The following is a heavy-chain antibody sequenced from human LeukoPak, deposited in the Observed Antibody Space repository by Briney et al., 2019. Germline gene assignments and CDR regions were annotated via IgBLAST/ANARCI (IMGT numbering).Heavy chain of an antibody. Sequence: ASVKVSCKASGYTFTSYGISWVRQAPGQGLEWMGWISAYNGNTNYAQKLQGRVTMTTDTSTSTAYMELSRLRSDDTAVYYCAREVVVVPDASVFDYWGQGTLVTVSS. J-gene: IGHJ4*02. CDR3: AREVVVVPDASVFDY. CDR2: ISAYNGNT. D-gene: IGHD2-2*01. CDR1: GYTFTSYG. V-gene: IGHV1-18*01.